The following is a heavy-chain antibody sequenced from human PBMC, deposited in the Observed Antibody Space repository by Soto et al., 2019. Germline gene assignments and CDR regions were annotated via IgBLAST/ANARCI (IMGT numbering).Heavy chain of an antibody. CDR1: GGSISSSSYY. CDR2: IYYSGST. Sequence: SETLSLTCTVSGGSISSSSYYWGWIRQPPGKGLEWIGSIYYSGSTYYNPSLKSRVTISVDTSKNQFSLKLSSVTAADTAVYYCARTYYDILTGYYWVKYFDYWGQGTLVTVSS. J-gene: IGHJ4*02. V-gene: IGHV4-39*01. D-gene: IGHD3-9*01. CDR3: ARTYYDILTGYYWVKYFDY.